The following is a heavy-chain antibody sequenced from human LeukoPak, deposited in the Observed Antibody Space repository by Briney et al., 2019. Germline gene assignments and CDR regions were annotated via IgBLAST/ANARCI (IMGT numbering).Heavy chain of an antibody. D-gene: IGHD5-24*01. CDR1: GGSISSSSYY. Sequence: SETLSLTCTVSGGSISSSSYYWGWIRQPPGKGLEWIGSIYYSGSTYYNPSLKSRVTISVDTSKNQFSLKLSSVTAADTAVYYCARAPIRDGYNSYFDYWGQGLLVTVSP. CDR3: ARAPIRDGYNSYFDY. V-gene: IGHV4-39*07. J-gene: IGHJ4*02. CDR2: IYYSGST.